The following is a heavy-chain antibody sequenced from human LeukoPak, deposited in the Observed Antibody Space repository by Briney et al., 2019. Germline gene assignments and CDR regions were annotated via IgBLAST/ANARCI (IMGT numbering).Heavy chain of an antibody. CDR3: AKDMYSSGWSFDY. Sequence: GGSLRLSCAASGFTFSSYGMHWVRQAPGKGLEWVAVISYDGSNKYYADSVKGRFTISRDNSKNTLYLQMNSLGAEDTAVYYCAKDMYSSGWSFDYWGQGTLVTVSS. CDR2: ISYDGSNK. J-gene: IGHJ4*02. D-gene: IGHD6-19*01. CDR1: GFTFSSYG. V-gene: IGHV3-30*18.